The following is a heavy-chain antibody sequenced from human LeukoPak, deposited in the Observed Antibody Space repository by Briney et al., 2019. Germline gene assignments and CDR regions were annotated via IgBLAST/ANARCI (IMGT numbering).Heavy chain of an antibody. CDR3: VRWATSFDF. CDR2: IKQDESEK. Sequence: GGSLRLSCAASGFTFSNYWISWVRQAPGRGLEWVANIKQDESEKYYVDSVTGRFTISRDNAKNSLYLQMNSLRPEDTAVYYCVRWATSFDFWGQGTLVTVSS. D-gene: IGHD6-6*01. J-gene: IGHJ4*02. CDR1: GFTFSNYW. V-gene: IGHV3-7*01.